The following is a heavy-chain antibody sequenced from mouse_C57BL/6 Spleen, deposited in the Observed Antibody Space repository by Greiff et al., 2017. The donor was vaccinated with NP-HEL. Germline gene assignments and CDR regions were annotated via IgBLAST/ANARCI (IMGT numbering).Heavy chain of an antibody. Sequence: VQRVESGAELARPGASVKLSCKASGYTFTSYGISWVKQRPGQGLEWIGEIYPISGNTYYNEKFKGKATLTAAKSSSTAYMELRSLTSEGSAVYFCADGNTYYFDDWGQGTTLTVSS. D-gene: IGHD2-1*01. CDR2: IYPISGNT. J-gene: IGHJ2*01. V-gene: IGHV1-81*01. CDR1: GYTFTSYG. CDR3: ADGNTYYFDD.